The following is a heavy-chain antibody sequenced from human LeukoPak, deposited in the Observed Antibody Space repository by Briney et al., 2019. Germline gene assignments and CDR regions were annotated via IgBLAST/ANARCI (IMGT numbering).Heavy chain of an antibody. D-gene: IGHD1-26*01. CDR1: GYTFTDYY. V-gene: IGHV1-2*02. CDR2: INPDSGGT. CDR3: AREARAGNWFDP. J-gene: IGHJ5*02. Sequence: ATVKVSCKASGYTFTDYYIHWVRLAPGQGLDWMGWINPDSGGTNYAQNFQGRVTMTRDTSIRSVYMELNRLRIDDTAVYYCAREARAGNWFDPWGQGTTVTVSS.